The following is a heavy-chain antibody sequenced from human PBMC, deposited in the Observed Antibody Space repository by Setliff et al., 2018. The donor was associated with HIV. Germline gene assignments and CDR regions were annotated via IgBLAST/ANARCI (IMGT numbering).Heavy chain of an antibody. Sequence: SEILSLTCTVSGGSISSGLNYWSWFRQPAGKGLEWIGRIYTSGNTDYNPSLKSRVNISVDTSKNQFSLKLSSVTAADTAVYYCARALSISMVLRGSFDIWGQGTMVTVS. V-gene: IGHV4-61*02. CDR2: IYTSGNT. CDR1: GGSISSGLNY. D-gene: IGHD3-10*01. CDR3: ARALSISMVLRGSFDI. J-gene: IGHJ3*02.